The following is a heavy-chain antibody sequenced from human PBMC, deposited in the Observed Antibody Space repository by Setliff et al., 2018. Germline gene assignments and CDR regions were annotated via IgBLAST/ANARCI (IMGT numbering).Heavy chain of an antibody. CDR2: ISSNGGST. D-gene: IGHD6-13*01. CDR3: ARDRGAWRGDYSGSPDY. Sequence: GGSLSLSCAASGFTFSRYAMHWVRQAPGKGLEYVSAISSNGGSTYYADSVKGRFTISRDNSKNTLYLQMGSLRAEDMAVYYCARDRGAWRGDYSGSPDYWGQGTLVTVSS. CDR1: GFTFSRYA. J-gene: IGHJ4*02. V-gene: IGHV3-64*02.